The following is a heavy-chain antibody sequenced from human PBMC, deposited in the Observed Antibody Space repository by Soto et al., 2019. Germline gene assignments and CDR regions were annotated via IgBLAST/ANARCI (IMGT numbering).Heavy chain of an antibody. CDR2: ISSSGSTI. J-gene: IGHJ3*02. CDR3: ARATYCSGGSCSLWHRPPDAFDI. D-gene: IGHD2-15*01. CDR1: GFTFSDYY. V-gene: IGHV3-11*01. Sequence: GGSLRLSCAASGFTFSDYYMSWIRQAPGKGLEWVSYISSSGSTIYYADSVKGRFTISRDNAKNSLYLQMNSLRAEDTAVYYCARATYCSGGSCSLWHRPPDAFDIWGQGTMVTVSS.